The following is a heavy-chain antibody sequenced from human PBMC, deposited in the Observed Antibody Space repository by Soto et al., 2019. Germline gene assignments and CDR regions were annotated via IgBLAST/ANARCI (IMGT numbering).Heavy chain of an antibody. V-gene: IGHV3-49*03. J-gene: IGHJ6*02. Sequence: PGGSLRLSCTASGFTFGYYAMSWFRQSPGKGLEWVSFIRSKAYGGTTEYAASVKGRFTISRDDSKSIAYLQMNSLKTEDTAVYYCTQGGYCSSTSCYTYGMDVWGQGTTVTVSS. CDR2: IRSKAYGGTT. D-gene: IGHD2-2*02. CDR3: TQGGYCSSTSCYTYGMDV. CDR1: GFTFGYYA.